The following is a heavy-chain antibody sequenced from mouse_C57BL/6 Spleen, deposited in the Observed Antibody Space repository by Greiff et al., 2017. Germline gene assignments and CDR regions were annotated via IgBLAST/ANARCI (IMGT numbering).Heavy chain of an antibody. J-gene: IGHJ3*01. CDR3: TVYYDYDDGAWFAY. CDR2: IRLNSDNYAT. Sequence: DVTLVASGGGLVQPGGSMTLSCVASGFTFSNYWMNWVRQSPEKGLEWGAQIRLNSDNYATHSAASVQGRFTISRDDSKSSVYLQMNNLRAEDTGIYYCTVYYDYDDGAWFAYWGQGTLVTVSA. V-gene: IGHV6-3*01. D-gene: IGHD2-4*01. CDR1: GFTFSNYW.